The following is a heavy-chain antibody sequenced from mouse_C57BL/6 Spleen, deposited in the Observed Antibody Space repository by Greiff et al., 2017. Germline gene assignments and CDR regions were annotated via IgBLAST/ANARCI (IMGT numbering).Heavy chain of an antibody. CDR2: INPYNGGT. Sequence: EVQLQQSGPVLVKPGASVKMSCKASGYTFTDYYMNWVKQSHGKSLEWIGVINPYNGGTSYNQKFKGKATLTVDKSSSTAYMELNSRTSEDSAVYYCARRYYYGSSLYYFDYWGQGTTLTVSS. D-gene: IGHD1-1*01. CDR1: GYTFTDYY. V-gene: IGHV1-19*01. J-gene: IGHJ2*01. CDR3: ARRYYYGSSLYYFDY.